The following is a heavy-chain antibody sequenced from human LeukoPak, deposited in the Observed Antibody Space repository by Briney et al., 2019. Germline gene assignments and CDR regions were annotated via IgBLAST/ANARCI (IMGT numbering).Heavy chain of an antibody. V-gene: IGHV1-2*02. Sequence: ASVKVSCKASGYTFTGYYMHWVRQAPGQGLEWMGWINPNSGGTNYAQKFQGRVTMTRDTSISTAYMELSRLRSDDTAVYYCAREGRVGATWGRYNWFGPWGQGTLVTVSS. CDR3: AREGRVGATWGRYNWFGP. CDR1: GYTFTGYY. D-gene: IGHD1-26*01. CDR2: INPNSGGT. J-gene: IGHJ5*02.